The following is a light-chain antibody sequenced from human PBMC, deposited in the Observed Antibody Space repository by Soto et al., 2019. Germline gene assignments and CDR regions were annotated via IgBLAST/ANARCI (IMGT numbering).Light chain of an antibody. CDR2: SNN. CDR3: ATWDDSLSGHYV. J-gene: IGLJ1*01. V-gene: IGLV1-47*02. Sequence: QSVLTQPPSASGTPGQRVTISCSGSSSNIGSNYVCWYQHLPGTAPKLLIYSNNQRTSGVPDRFSGSKSGTSASLAISGLRSEDEADDYCATWDDSLSGHYVFGTGTKVTV. CDR1: SSNIGSNY.